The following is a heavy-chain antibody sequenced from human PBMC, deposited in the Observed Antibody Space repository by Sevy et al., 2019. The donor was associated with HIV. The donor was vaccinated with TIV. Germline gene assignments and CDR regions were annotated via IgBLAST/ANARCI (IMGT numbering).Heavy chain of an antibody. CDR2: VYPGDADV. CDR1: GYIFTNYW. CDR3: ARRASYMDV. V-gene: IGHV5-51*01. Sequence: GESLKISCKGSGYIFTNYWITWVRQMPGKGLWWMGIVYPGDADVKYNPAFEGHVTMSFDKTITTAYPQWSNLKASDTAIYYFARRASYMDVRGQGPTVTVSS. D-gene: IGHD3-16*01. J-gene: IGHJ6*01.